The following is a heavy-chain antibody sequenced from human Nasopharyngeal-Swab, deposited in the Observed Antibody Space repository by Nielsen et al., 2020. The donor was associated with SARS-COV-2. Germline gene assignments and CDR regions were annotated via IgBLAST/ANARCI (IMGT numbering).Heavy chain of an antibody. D-gene: IGHD3-22*01. CDR1: GFTFSSYG. CDR3: AKDGAYDTMIVVVIKGPAFDI. Sequence: GESLEISCAASGFTFSSYGMHWVRQAPGKGLEWGAFIRYDGSNKYYADSVKGRFTISRDNSKNTLYLQMNSLRAEDTAVYYCAKDGAYDTMIVVVIKGPAFDIWGQGTMVTVSS. V-gene: IGHV3-30*02. J-gene: IGHJ3*02. CDR2: IRYDGSNK.